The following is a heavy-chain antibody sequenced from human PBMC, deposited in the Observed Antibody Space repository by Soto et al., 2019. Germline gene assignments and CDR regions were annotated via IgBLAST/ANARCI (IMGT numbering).Heavy chain of an antibody. V-gene: IGHV5-10-1*01. CDR3: ARQLELQYYYYGMDV. CDR1: GYSFTSYW. CDR2: IDPSDSYT. J-gene: IGHJ6*02. D-gene: IGHD1-7*01. Sequence: GESLKISCNGSGYSFTSYWISWVRQMPGKGLEWMGRIDPSDSYTNYSPSFQGHVTISADKSISTAYLQWSSLKASDTAMYYCARQLELQYYYYGMDVWGQGTTVTVSS.